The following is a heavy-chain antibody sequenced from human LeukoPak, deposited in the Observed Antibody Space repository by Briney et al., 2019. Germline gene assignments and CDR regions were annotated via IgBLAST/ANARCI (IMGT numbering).Heavy chain of an antibody. J-gene: IGHJ3*02. D-gene: IGHD3-22*01. CDR1: GFTFSSYG. V-gene: IGHV3-33*06. Sequence: GGSLRLSCAASGFTFSSYGMHWVRQAPGKGLEWGAVIWDDGSNKYYADSVKGRFTISRDNSKNTLYLQMNSLRAEDTAVYYCAKELESSGYYYGSAFDIWGQGTMVTVSS. CDR3: AKELESSGYYYGSAFDI. CDR2: IWDDGSNK.